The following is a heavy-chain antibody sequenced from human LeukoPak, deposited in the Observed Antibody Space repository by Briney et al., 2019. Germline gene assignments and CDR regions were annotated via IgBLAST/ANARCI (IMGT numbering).Heavy chain of an antibody. CDR1: GFTFSNYA. V-gene: IGHV3-30*04. J-gene: IGHJ4*02. D-gene: IGHD5-12*01. CDR3: TGFRNVRRGSDGCFFDY. CDR2: ISYDATIE. Sequence: GRSLRLSWAASGFTFSNYAMHWVRQAPGKGLEWVAAISYDATIEHYADSVKGRFTISRDNSKNTLYLQMTSLRTEDTAVYYCTGFRNVRRGSDGCFFDYWGQGTLVTVSS.